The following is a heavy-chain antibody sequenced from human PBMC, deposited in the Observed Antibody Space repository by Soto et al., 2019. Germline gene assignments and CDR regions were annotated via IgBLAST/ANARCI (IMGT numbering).Heavy chain of an antibody. Sequence: QLQQWGAGLLKPSETLSLTCVVSGGSFSTYYYNWIRQSPGKGLEWIVEINHRGSNNYSPSLKSRVTMSLDTSKNQFSLKLTSVTAADTAVYYCARGESNDWQVAFDIWGQGTMVTVSS. CDR2: INHRGSN. V-gene: IGHV4-34*01. D-gene: IGHD3-9*01. J-gene: IGHJ3*02. CDR3: ARGESNDWQVAFDI. CDR1: GGSFSTYY.